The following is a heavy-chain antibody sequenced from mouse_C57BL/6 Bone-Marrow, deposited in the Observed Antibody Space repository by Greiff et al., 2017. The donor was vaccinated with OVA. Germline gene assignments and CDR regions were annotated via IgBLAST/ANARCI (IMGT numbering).Heavy chain of an antibody. J-gene: IGHJ4*01. D-gene: IGHD2-5*01. CDR1: GYTFTSYD. Sequence: QVQLKESGPELVKPGASVKLSCKASGYTFTSYDINWVKQRPGQGLEWIGWIYPRDGSTKYNEKFKGKATLTVDTSSSTAYMELHSLTSEDSAVYFCARWVVTTPLRAMDYWGQGTSVTVSS. CDR3: ARWVVTTPLRAMDY. V-gene: IGHV1-85*01. CDR2: IYPRDGST.